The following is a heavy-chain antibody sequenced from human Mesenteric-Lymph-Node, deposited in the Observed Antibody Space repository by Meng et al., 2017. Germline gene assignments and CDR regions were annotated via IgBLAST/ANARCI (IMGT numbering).Heavy chain of an antibody. J-gene: IGHJ3*02. D-gene: IGHD2-15*01. CDR1: GYTFTSYD. Sequence: SVKVSCKASGYTFTSYDINWVRQATGQGLEWMGGIIPIFGTANYAQKFQGRVTITTDESTSTAYMELSSLRSEDTAVYYCARTPVAATTKNAFDIWGQGTMVTVSS. V-gene: IGHV1-69*05. CDR2: IIPIFGTA. CDR3: ARTPVAATTKNAFDI.